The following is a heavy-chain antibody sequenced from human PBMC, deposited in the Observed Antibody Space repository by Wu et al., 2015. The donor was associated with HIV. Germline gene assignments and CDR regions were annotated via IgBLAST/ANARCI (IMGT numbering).Heavy chain of an antibody. CDR2: ISAQNGNT. Sequence: VQLVQSGGEVKKPGASVKVACKASGYIFTDYGINWVRQAPGQGLEWMGWISAQNGNTKYAQKFQGRVTMTTDTSSSTAYMELRSLRSDDTAVYFCARGHYYDSSSSPMYWGLGTLVTVPS. CDR3: ARGHYYDSSSSPMY. V-gene: IGHV1-18*01. J-gene: IGHJ4*02. CDR1: GYIFTDYG. D-gene: IGHD3-22*01.